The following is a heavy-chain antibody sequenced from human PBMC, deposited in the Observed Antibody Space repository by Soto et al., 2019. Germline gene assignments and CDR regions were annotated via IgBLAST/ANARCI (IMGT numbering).Heavy chain of an antibody. D-gene: IGHD6-13*01. CDR3: AKAYSNSWPNDWFDP. Sequence: EVQLLESGGGWLQPGGSLRLSCAASGFTFSSYAMNWVRQAPGKGLEWVSGITGSGAGSYYSDSVKGGFTISRDNSKNTLYLQMNSLRAEDTAVYYCAKAYSNSWPNDWFDPWGQGTLVTVSS. CDR2: ITGSGAGS. CDR1: GFTFSSYA. V-gene: IGHV3-23*01. J-gene: IGHJ5*02.